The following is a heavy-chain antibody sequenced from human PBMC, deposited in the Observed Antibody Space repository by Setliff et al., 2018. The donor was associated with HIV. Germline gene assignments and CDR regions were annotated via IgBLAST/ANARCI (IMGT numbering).Heavy chain of an antibody. CDR3: AAASSWDPLLDY. J-gene: IGHJ4*02. Sequence: SETLSLTCTVSGDSITGHYWNWIRQPPGKGLEWIGYIFYTGSTNYNPSLKSRVTISVDTSKSQFSLKLTSVTAADTAAYFCAAASSWDPLLDYWGQGTLVTISS. CDR1: GDSITGHY. CDR2: IFYTGST. D-gene: IGHD6-13*01. V-gene: IGHV4-59*08.